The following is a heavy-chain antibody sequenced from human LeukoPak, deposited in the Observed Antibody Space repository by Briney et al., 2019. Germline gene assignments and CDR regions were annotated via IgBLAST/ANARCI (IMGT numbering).Heavy chain of an antibody. V-gene: IGHV1-18*01. CDR3: ARERSGWFFSN. Sequence: VGSLKVSCKASGYSFTSYGITWVRQAPGQGLEWMGWINLYNGNTNYAQKLQGRVTMTTDTSTSTAFMDLRSLRSDDTAVYYCARERSGWFFSNWGQGTLVTVSS. D-gene: IGHD6-19*01. J-gene: IGHJ4*02. CDR1: GYSFTSYG. CDR2: INLYNGNT.